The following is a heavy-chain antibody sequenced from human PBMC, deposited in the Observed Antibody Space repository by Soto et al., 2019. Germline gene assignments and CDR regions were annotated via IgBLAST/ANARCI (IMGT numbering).Heavy chain of an antibody. D-gene: IGHD3-16*01. V-gene: IGHV3-23*01. CDR1: GFSFSNSA. CDR2: ISADSCRT. J-gene: IGHJ4*02. CDR3: AKGGAELRSQMGAFDY. Sequence: VQLLESGGGLVQPGWSLKLSARGSGFSFSNSAMGCVHQAPGKGLDWVSGISADSCRTHYADSGQGRFTISRDKSKNTLYLQSARLRAEDTAVYYCAKGGAELRSQMGAFDYWGQGTLVTVSS.